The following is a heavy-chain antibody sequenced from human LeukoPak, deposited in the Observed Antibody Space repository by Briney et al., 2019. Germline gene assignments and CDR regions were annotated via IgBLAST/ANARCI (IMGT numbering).Heavy chain of an antibody. CDR1: GDSVSSNSAA. CDR2: TYYRSKWYN. J-gene: IGHJ5*02. Sequence: SQTLSLTCAISGDSVSSNSAAWNWIRQSPSRGLEWLGRTYYRSKWYNDYAVSVKSRITINPDTSKNQFSLQLNSVTPEDTAVYYCARGAAAVPLFGNWFDPWGQGTLVTVSS. D-gene: IGHD6-13*01. V-gene: IGHV6-1*01. CDR3: ARGAAAVPLFGNWFDP.